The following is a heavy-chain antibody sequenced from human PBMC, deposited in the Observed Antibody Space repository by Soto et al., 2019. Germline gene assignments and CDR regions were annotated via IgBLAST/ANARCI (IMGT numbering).Heavy chain of an antibody. CDR3: ERSDRTGDLLDHYGMHV. CDR2: INHSGST. V-gene: IGHV4-34*01. J-gene: IGHJ6*02. Sequence: PSETLSLTCAVYGGSFSGYYWSWIRQPPGKGLEWIGEINHSGSTNYNPSLKSRVTISVDTSKNQFSLKLSSVTAADTAVYYCERSDRTGDLLDHYGMHVCGQGTTVTVSS. CDR1: GGSFSGYY. D-gene: IGHD7-27*01.